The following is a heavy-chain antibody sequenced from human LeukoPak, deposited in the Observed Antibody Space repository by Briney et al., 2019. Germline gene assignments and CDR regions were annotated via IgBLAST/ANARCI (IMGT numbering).Heavy chain of an antibody. D-gene: IGHD6-13*01. Sequence: PGGSLRLSCAASGFTFTTYGLHWVRQAPGKGLEWVAAIASNGGSEYYADSVKGRFTISRDNSKNTLFLQMNSLRPDDTAVYYCAKRGHYSINWYHYFDYWGQGTLVPVSS. J-gene: IGHJ4*02. CDR3: AKRGHYSINWYHYFDY. CDR1: GFTFTTYG. CDR2: IASNGGSE. V-gene: IGHV3-30*18.